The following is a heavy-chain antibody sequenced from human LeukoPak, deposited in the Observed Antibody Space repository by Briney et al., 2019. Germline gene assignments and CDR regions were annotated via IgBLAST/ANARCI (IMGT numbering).Heavy chain of an antibody. CDR2: ISGSGGST. J-gene: IGHJ6*02. CDR3: ARDASGRYFDWLSLNYYGMDV. Sequence: GGSLRLSCAASGFTFSSYAMSWVRQAPGKGLEWVSAISGSGGSTYYADSVKGRFTISRDNSKNTLYLQMNSLRAEDTAVYYCARDASGRYFDWLSLNYYGMDVWGQGTTVTVSS. CDR1: GFTFSSYA. V-gene: IGHV3-23*01. D-gene: IGHD3-9*01.